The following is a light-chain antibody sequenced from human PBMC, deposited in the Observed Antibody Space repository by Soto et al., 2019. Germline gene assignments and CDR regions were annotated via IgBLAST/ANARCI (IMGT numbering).Light chain of an antibody. Sequence: IQLTQSPPSLAASVGDRVPITCRASQGISGYLGWYQQKPGKAPNLLIYDASTLHSGVPSRFSGGGSGTDFTLTISSLQPEDFATYYCQQVNVYPSTFGGGTKVDIK. V-gene: IGKV1-9*01. CDR1: QGISGY. CDR3: QQVNVYPST. CDR2: DAS. J-gene: IGKJ4*01.